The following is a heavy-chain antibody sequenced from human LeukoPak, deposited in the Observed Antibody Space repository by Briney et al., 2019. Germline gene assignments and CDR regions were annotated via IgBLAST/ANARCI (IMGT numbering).Heavy chain of an antibody. CDR1: GFTFEDYA. D-gene: IGHD6-13*01. Sequence: PGRSLRLSCAASGFTFEDYAMHWVRQAPGKGLEWVSGISWNSGSIGYADSVKGRFTISRDNAKNSLYLQMNSLRAEDTALYYCAKDIAAAGNFDYWGRGTLVTVSS. V-gene: IGHV3-9*01. CDR2: ISWNSGSI. J-gene: IGHJ4*02. CDR3: AKDIAAAGNFDY.